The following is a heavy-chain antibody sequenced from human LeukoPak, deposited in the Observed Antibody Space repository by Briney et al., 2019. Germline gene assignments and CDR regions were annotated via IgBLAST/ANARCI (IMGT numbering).Heavy chain of an antibody. CDR1: GYTFSNYD. CDR2: ISPNNGNT. CDR3: ARDRDSSGWHVADY. V-gene: IGHV1-18*01. J-gene: IGHJ4*02. D-gene: IGHD6-19*01. Sequence: GASVTVSFKASGYTFSNYDITWVRQAPGQGLEWMGWISPNNGNTNYAQKFQGRVTMTTDTPTSTAYMEMRSLRSDDTAVYYCARDRDSSGWHVADYWGQGTLVTVSS.